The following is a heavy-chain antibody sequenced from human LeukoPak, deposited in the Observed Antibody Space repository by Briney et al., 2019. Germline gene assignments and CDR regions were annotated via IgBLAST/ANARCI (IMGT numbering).Heavy chain of an antibody. J-gene: IGHJ4*02. V-gene: IGHV3-33*01. D-gene: IGHD3-22*01. CDR2: IWYDGSNK. CDR1: GFTLSSFG. CDR3: ARELPPVVTYYFDY. Sequence: PGGSLRLSCAASGFTLSSFGMHWVRQAPGKGLEWVAVIWYDGSNKYYADSVKGRFTISRDNSKNTLYLQMNSLRAEDMAVYYCARELPPVVTYYFDYWGQGTLVTVSS.